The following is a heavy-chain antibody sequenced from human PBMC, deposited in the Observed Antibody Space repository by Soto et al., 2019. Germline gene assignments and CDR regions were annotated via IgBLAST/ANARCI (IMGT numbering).Heavy chain of an antibody. Sequence: GASVKVSCTNSGYRFTDYYIHWVRQAPGQGLEWMGYINPKTGGTTYAQKFQGWVTMTRDTSVSTAYIDLSSLKFNDTAVYYCARDQGNSSSWPIDFWGQGTVVTVSS. V-gene: IGHV1-2*04. CDR1: GYRFTDYY. CDR3: ARDQGNSSSWPIDF. CDR2: INPKTGGT. J-gene: IGHJ4*02. D-gene: IGHD6-13*01.